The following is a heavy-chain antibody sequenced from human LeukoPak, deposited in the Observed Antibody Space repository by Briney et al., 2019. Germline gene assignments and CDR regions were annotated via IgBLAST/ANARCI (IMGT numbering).Heavy chain of an antibody. Sequence: ASVKVSCKSSGYTFTDHFIHWVRQAPGQGLEWVGEINPYNGYTKYAWRLQGRVTMTRDTSISTAFMEVRRLTSDDTAVYYCARDYSLNDFDYWGQGTLVTVAS. CDR3: ARDYSLNDFDY. CDR1: GYTFTDHF. J-gene: IGHJ4*02. CDR2: INPYNGYT. V-gene: IGHV1-2*02. D-gene: IGHD1-1*01.